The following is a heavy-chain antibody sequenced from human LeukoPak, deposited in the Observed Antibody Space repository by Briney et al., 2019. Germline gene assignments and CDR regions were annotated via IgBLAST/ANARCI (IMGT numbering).Heavy chain of an antibody. CDR2: ISSSSAYV. CDR3: AHVLSTVTTGSVFDI. V-gene: IGHV3-21*01. CDR1: GFTFISYN. D-gene: IGHD4-17*01. Sequence: PGGSLRLSCAASGFTFISYNMNWVRQAPGKGLEWVSYISSSSAYVYYADSVKGRFTISRDNAKNSLYLQMNSLRAEDTAVYYCAHVLSTVTTGSVFDIWGQGTMVTVSS. J-gene: IGHJ3*02.